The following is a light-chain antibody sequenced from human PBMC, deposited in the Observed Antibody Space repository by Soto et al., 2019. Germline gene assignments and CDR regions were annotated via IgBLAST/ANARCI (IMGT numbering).Light chain of an antibody. CDR1: QIFFYSSDNKDY. CDR3: QQYYSPLWT. Sequence: DIVISPSPDSLVVSLVESATINCRSSQIFFYSSDNKDYLAWSQQKPGQPPKLLIYSASPRESGVPDRFSGSGSGTDFTLTISSLQAEDVAVYYCQQYYSPLWTFGQGTKVDIK. CDR2: SAS. J-gene: IGKJ1*01. V-gene: IGKV4-1*01.